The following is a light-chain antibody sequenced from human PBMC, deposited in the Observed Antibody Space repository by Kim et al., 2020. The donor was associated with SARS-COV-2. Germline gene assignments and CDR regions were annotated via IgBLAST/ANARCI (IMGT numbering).Light chain of an antibody. J-gene: IGKJ2*01. Sequence: IVLTQSPGTLPLSPGERATLSCRTSQTINSNYLAWFQQKPGQAPRLLIHDASSRAPGIPDRFSGSGSGTDFTLTISRVEPEDFAVYYCQQYGAAPDTFGQGTKLEI. CDR1: QTINSNY. CDR2: DAS. CDR3: QQYGAAPDT. V-gene: IGKV3-20*01.